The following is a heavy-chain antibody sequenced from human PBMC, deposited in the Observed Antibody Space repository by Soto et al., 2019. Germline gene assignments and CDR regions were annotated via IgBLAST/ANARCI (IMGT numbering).Heavy chain of an antibody. Sequence: EVQLLESGGGLVQPGGSLRLSCAASGFTFSSYAMSWVRQAPGKGLEWVSAISGSGGSTYYADSVKGRFTISRDNSKNTLYLQMNSLRAEDTAVYYCAKELGYSYGYLLCAFDIWGQGTMVTVSS. V-gene: IGHV3-23*01. CDR1: GFTFSSYA. D-gene: IGHD5-18*01. CDR3: AKELGYSYGYLLCAFDI. CDR2: ISGSGGST. J-gene: IGHJ3*02.